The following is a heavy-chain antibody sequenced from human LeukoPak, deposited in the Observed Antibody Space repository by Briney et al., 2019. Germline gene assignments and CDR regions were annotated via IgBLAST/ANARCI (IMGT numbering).Heavy chain of an antibody. Sequence: PGGSLRLSCAASGFTFSSYGMSWVRQAPGKGLEWVSGISGSGGSTYYADSVKGRFTISRDNSKNTLYREMNSLRAEDTAVYYCAKDQVVGINWFDPWGQGTLVTVSS. CDR3: AKDQVVGINWFDP. CDR1: GFTFSSYG. J-gene: IGHJ5*02. CDR2: ISGSGGST. V-gene: IGHV3-23*01. D-gene: IGHD1-26*01.